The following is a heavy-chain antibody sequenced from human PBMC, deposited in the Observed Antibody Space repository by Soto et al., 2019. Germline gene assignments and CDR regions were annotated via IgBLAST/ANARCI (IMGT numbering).Heavy chain of an antibody. CDR3: AHRRKGTDKAPF. J-gene: IGHJ4*02. CDR1: VFSLSTSGVA. CDR2: IYWDDTR. Sequence: QLTLNESGPTLVKHTQPLTLTCTFSVFSLSTSGVAVGWIRQPPGKALEWLALIYWDDTRRYSQSLMSRLTITKDTSKNQVVLTITSMDTVDTATYYCAHRRKGTDKAPFWGQGMLVTVSS. V-gene: IGHV2-5*02.